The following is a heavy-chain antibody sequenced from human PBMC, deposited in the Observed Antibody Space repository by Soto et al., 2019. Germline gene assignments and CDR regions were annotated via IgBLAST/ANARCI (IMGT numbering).Heavy chain of an antibody. CDR1: GFAFSNYW. D-gene: IGHD6-19*01. CDR3: AREAGTWHLPLNWFDP. CDR2: IKPDGSEK. J-gene: IGHJ5*02. V-gene: IGHV3-7*01. Sequence: PGGSLRLSCAASGFAFSNYWMSWVRQAPGKGLEWVANIKPDGSEKYYADSVKGRFTISRDNAKNSLYLQMNSLRDEDTAVYYCAREAGTWHLPLNWFDPWGQGTLVTVPQ.